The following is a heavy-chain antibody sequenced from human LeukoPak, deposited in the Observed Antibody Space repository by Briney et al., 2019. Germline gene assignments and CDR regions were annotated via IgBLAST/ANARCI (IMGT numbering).Heavy chain of an antibody. J-gene: IGHJ4*02. V-gene: IGHV3-21*01. CDR2: ISSSSSYI. CDR1: GFTFSSYS. Sequence: PGGSLRLSCAASGFTFSSYSMNWVRQAPGKGLEWVSSISSSSSYIYYADSVKGRFTISRDNAKNSLYLQMNSLRAEDTAVYYCARGLRSGSYCDYWGQGTLVTVSS. CDR3: ARGLRSGSYCDY. D-gene: IGHD1-26*01.